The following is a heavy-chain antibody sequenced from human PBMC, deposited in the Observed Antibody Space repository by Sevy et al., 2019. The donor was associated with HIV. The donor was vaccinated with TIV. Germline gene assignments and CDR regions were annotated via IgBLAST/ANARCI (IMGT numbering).Heavy chain of an antibody. CDR1: GFTFSDAW. CDR3: NTEALDGDYGDYYYYGMDV. Sequence: GGSLRLSCAASGFTFSDAWMSWVRQAPGKGLEWVGRIQSKTDGGTTDYAAPVKGRFTISRDDSKNTLYLQMNSLKTEDKAVYYCNTEALDGDYGDYYYYGMDVWGQGTTVTVSS. J-gene: IGHJ6*02. D-gene: IGHD4-17*01. V-gene: IGHV3-15*01. CDR2: IQSKTDGGTT.